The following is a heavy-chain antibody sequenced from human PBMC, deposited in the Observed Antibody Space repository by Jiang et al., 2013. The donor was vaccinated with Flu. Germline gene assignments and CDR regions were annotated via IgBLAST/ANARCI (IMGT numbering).Heavy chain of an antibody. CDR1: GDSISSSYYY. V-gene: IGHV4-39*01. CDR3: ATSPSGNYYDSSGYDYVGSWFDN. Sequence: ELLKPSETLSLTCAVSGDSISSSYYYWGCIRQPPGKGLEWIGSIYYSGNTYYNPSLKSRVTISVDTSKNQFSLKLSSVTASDTAVYYCATSPSGNYYDSSGYDYVGSWFDNWGQGTLVTVSS. CDR2: IYYSGNT. D-gene: IGHD3-22*01. J-gene: IGHJ4*02.